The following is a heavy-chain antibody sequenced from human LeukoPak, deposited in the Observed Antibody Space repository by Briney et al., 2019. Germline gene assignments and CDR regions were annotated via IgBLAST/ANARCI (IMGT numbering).Heavy chain of an antibody. CDR2: IYYSGST. J-gene: IGHJ5*02. CDR3: ARDLGGSGWYNWFDP. D-gene: IGHD6-19*01. CDR1: GGSISSYY. V-gene: IGHV4-59*01. Sequence: PSETLSLTCTVSGGSISSYYWSWIRQPPGKGLEWIGYIYYSGSTNYNPSLKSRVTISVDTSKNQFSLKLSSVTAADTAVYYCARDLGGSGWYNWFDPWGQGTLVTVSS.